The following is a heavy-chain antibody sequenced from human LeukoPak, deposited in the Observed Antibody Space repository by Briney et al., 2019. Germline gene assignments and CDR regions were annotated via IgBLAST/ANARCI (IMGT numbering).Heavy chain of an antibody. J-gene: IGHJ5*02. V-gene: IGHV3-23*01. CDR2: ISGSGGST. D-gene: IGHD3-10*01. Sequence: GGSLRLSCAASGFTFSSYGMSWVRQAPGKGLEWVSAISGSGGSTYYADSVKGRFTISRDNSKNTLYLQMNSLRAEDTAVYYCAKDGGPGSGSYFLNWFDPWGQGTLVTVSS. CDR3: AKDGGPGSGSYFLNWFDP. CDR1: GFTFSSYG.